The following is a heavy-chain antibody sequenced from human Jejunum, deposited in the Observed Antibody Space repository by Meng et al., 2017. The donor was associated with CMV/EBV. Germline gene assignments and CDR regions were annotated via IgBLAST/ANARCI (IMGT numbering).Heavy chain of an antibody. D-gene: IGHD1-26*01. V-gene: IGHV1-2*02. J-gene: IGHJ4*02. Sequence: SEYPFTDYYMQWVRQAPVQGLEWMGWINPNPGDTNYAQKFQGRVTMTRDMSINTVYMELTRLRSDDTAVYYCAKDGGSYLDYYFDYWGQGTLVTVSS. CDR2: INPNPGDT. CDR3: AKDGGSYLDYYFDY. CDR1: EYPFTDYY.